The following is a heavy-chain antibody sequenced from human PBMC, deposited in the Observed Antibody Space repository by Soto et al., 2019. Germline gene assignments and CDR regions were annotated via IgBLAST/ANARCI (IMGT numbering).Heavy chain of an antibody. D-gene: IGHD6-13*01. CDR3: ARAIATVTNAFDI. V-gene: IGHV3-21*01. Sequence: GGSLRFSCAASGFTFSSYSMNWVRQAPGKGLEWVSSISSSSSYIYYADSVKGRFTISRDNAKNSLYLQMNSLRAEDTAVYYCARAIATVTNAFDIWGQGTMVTVSS. CDR2: ISSSSSYI. CDR1: GFTFSSYS. J-gene: IGHJ3*02.